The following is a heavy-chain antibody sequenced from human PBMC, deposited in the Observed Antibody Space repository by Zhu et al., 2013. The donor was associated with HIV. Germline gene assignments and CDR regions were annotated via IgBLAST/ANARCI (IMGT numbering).Heavy chain of an antibody. V-gene: IGHV1-69*06. Sequence: QVQLAQSGAEVKKPGSSVKVSCKASGGTFSSYAISWVRQAPGQGLEWMGGIIPIFGTANYAQKFQGRVTITADKSTTTAYMELSSLRSEDTAVYYCASGGDSSSSYWENYYYYYAMDVWGQGTTVTVSS. CDR3: ASGGDSSSSYWENYYYYYAMDV. D-gene: IGHD6-6*01. CDR2: IIPIFGTA. J-gene: IGHJ6*02. CDR1: GGTFSSYA.